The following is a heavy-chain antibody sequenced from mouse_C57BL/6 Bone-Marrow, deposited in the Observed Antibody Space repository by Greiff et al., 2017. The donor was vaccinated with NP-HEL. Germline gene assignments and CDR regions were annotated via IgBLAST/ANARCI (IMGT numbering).Heavy chain of an antibody. Sequence: VQLQPSGAELVKPGASVKLSCTASGFNIKDYYMHWVKQRTEQGLEWIGRIDPEYGETKYAPTFQGKATITADTSSNTAYLQLSSLTSEDTAVYYCARVTTVWDYWGQGTTLTVSS. CDR3: ARVTTVWDY. CDR1: GFNIKDYY. J-gene: IGHJ2*01. V-gene: IGHV14-2*01. CDR2: IDPEYGET. D-gene: IGHD1-1*01.